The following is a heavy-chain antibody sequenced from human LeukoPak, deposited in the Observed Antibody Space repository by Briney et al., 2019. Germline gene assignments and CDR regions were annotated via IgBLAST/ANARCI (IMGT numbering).Heavy chain of an antibody. CDR3: TRGSSYYYDSSGHLSY. CDR2: IRSKAYGGTT. J-gene: IGHJ4*02. V-gene: IGHV3-49*03. D-gene: IGHD3-22*01. Sequence: GGSLRLSCTASGFTFGDYAMSWFRQAPGKGLEWVGFIRSKAYGGTTENAASVKGRFTISRDDSKSIAYLQMNSLKTEDTAVYYCTRGSSYYYDSSGHLSYWGQGTLVTVSS. CDR1: GFTFGDYA.